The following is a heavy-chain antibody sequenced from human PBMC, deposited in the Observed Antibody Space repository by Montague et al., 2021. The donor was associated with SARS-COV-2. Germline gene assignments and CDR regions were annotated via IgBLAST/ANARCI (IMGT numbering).Heavy chain of an antibody. V-gene: IGHV4-34*01. J-gene: IGHJ6*02. CDR3: ARGRGILLWFGELLSGGDYYGKDV. D-gene: IGHD3-10*01. Sequence: SETLSLTCAVYGGSFSGYYWSWIRQPPGKGLEWNGEINHSGSTNYNPSLKSRVTITVDTSKNKFPLKLSSVTAADPAVYYCARGRGILLWFGELLSGGDYYGKDVWGQGTTVTVSS. CDR1: GGSFSGYY. CDR2: INHSGST.